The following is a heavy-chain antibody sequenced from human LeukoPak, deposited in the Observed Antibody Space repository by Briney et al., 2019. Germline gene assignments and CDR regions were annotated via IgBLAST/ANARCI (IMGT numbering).Heavy chain of an antibody. CDR2: IYYSGST. CDR3: ARTVGYYDILTPFSNGFDY. V-gene: IGHV4-59*08. D-gene: IGHD3-9*01. J-gene: IGHJ4*02. CDR1: GVSITNYY. Sequence: SETLSLTCTVSGVSITNYYWSWIRQPPGKGLEWIGYIYYSGSTNYNPSLKSRVTISVDTSKNQFSLKLSSVTAADTAVYYCARTVGYYDILTPFSNGFDYWGQGTLVTVSS.